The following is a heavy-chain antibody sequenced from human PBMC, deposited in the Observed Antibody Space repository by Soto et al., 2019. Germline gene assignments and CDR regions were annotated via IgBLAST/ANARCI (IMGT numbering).Heavy chain of an antibody. D-gene: IGHD3-22*01. V-gene: IGHV3-23*01. CDR3: AKVYSDSSGYYYPDAFVI. Sequence: GGSLRLSCAASGFTFTNYAMSWVRQAPGKGLEWVSDIGGSGGTTYSSDSVKGRFTISRDKSKNTLYLQMNSLRAEDTAVYYCAKVYSDSSGYYYPDAFVIWGQGTMVTVSS. J-gene: IGHJ3*02. CDR1: GFTFTNYA. CDR2: IGGSGGTT.